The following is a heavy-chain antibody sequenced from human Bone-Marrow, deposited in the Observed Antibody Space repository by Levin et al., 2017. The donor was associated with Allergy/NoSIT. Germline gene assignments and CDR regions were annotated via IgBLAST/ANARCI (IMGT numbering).Heavy chain of an antibody. D-gene: IGHD3-22*01. CDR1: GYTFTDYY. Sequence: PWASVKVSCKASGYTFTDYYMNWVRQAPGQGLEWMGWINPNSGGTNYAQKFQGRVTMTRATSISTAYMELTRLRSDDTAVYYCARDPDYYDRAFDIWGQGTMVTVSS. V-gene: IGHV1-2*02. CDR2: INPNSGGT. CDR3: ARDPDYYDRAFDI. J-gene: IGHJ3*02.